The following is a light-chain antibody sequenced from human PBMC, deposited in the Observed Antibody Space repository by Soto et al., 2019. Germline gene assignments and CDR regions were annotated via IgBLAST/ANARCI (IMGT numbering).Light chain of an antibody. Sequence: AIQVTQSPSSLSASVGDTVTITCRAGQGIGNGLGWYQQTTGKAPKLLIYAASHLQSGVPPRFRGSGSGTDFTLAISRLQPEDSSTYYCLQDINYPWTFGQGTKVDIK. CDR2: AAS. CDR1: QGIGNG. V-gene: IGKV1-6*01. J-gene: IGKJ1*01. CDR3: LQDINYPWT.